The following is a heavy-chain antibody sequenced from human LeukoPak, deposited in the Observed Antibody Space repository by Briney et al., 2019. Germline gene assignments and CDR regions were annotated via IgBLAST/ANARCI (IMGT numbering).Heavy chain of an antibody. V-gene: IGHV4-59*01. CDR2: ISYSGST. CDR3: ARDPTSRSSAFDI. CDR1: GASINSCY. Sequence: SETLSITCTVSGASINSCYWSWIRQFPGKGLEWIGYISYSGSTNYNPSLKSRVTISVDTSKNQFSLKLSSVTAADTAVYYCARDPTSRSSAFDIWGQGTMVTVSS. J-gene: IGHJ3*02.